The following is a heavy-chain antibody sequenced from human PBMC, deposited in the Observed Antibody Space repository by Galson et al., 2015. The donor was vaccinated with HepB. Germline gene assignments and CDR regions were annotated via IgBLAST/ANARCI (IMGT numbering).Heavy chain of an antibody. D-gene: IGHD3-9*01. CDR2: INPSGGST. V-gene: IGHV1-46*01. J-gene: IGHJ4*02. Sequence: SVKVSCKASGYTFTSYYMHWVRQAPGQGLEWMGIINPSGGSTSYTQKFQGRVTMTRDTSTSTVYMELSSLRSEDTAVYYCARNDGVDWLFDYWGQGTLVTVSS. CDR1: GYTFTSYY. CDR3: ARNDGVDWLFDY.